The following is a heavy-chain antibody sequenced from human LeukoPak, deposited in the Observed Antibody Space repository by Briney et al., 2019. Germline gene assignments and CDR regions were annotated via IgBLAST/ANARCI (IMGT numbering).Heavy chain of an antibody. V-gene: IGHV3-23*01. Sequence: GGSLRLPCAASGFTFSYYAMSWVRQAPGKGLEWVSSISGSGVSTYYADSVKGRFTISRDNAKNTLYLQMNSLRAEDTAVYYCAKVGYYDSSGEIDYWGQGTLVTVSS. D-gene: IGHD3-22*01. CDR3: AKVGYYDSSGEIDY. J-gene: IGHJ4*02. CDR2: ISGSGVST. CDR1: GFTFSYYA.